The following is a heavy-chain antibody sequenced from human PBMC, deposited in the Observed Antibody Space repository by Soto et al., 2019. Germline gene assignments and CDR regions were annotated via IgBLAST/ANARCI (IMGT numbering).Heavy chain of an antibody. Sequence: GGSLRLSCAASGFMFSSNAMSWVRQVPGKGLEWVSVIFSDGRTHYADSAKGRFTISKDNSKNALCLQMNSLRAEDTAVYYCATTSLCSGGSCYDSWGQGTLVTVSS. CDR3: ATTSLCSGGSCYDS. CDR2: IFSDGRT. V-gene: IGHV3-53*01. D-gene: IGHD2-15*01. CDR1: GFMFSSNA. J-gene: IGHJ4*02.